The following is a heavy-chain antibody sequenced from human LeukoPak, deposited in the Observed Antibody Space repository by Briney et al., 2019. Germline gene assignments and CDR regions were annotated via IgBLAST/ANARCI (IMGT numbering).Heavy chain of an antibody. D-gene: IGHD3-3*01. CDR2: IKQDGSEN. V-gene: IGHV3-7*01. Sequence: GGSLRLSCAASGFTFSSYAMSWVRQAPGKGLEWVANIKQDGSENSYVDSVKGRFTISRDNAKNSLYLQMNSLRAEDTAVYYCARIPRPALRFVGMDVWGQGTTVTVSS. CDR1: GFTFSSYA. J-gene: IGHJ6*02. CDR3: ARIPRPALRFVGMDV.